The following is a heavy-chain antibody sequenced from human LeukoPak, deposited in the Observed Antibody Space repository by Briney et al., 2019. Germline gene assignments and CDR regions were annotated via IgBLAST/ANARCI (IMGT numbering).Heavy chain of an antibody. J-gene: IGHJ6*03. CDR2: IIPIFGTA. Sequence: SVKVSCKASGYTFTSYAISWVRQAPGQGLEWMGGIIPIFGTANYAQKFQGRVTITADESTSTAYMELSSLRSEDTAVYYCARDLGCSGGSCYSNYYYYYMDVWGKGTTVTVSS. CDR1: GYTFTSYA. V-gene: IGHV1-69*13. D-gene: IGHD2-15*01. CDR3: ARDLGCSGGSCYSNYYYYYMDV.